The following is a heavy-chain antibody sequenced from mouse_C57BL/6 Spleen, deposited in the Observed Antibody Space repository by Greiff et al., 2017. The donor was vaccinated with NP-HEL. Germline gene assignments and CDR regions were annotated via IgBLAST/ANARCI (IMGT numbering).Heavy chain of an antibody. V-gene: IGHV1-81*01. Sequence: QVQLQQSGAELARPGASVKLSCKASGYTFTSYGISWVKQRTGQGLEWIGEIYPRSGNTYYNEKFKGKATLTADKSSSTAYMELRSLTSEDSAVYFCARGTGYGNPWYFDVWGTGTTVTVSS. CDR1: GYTFTSYG. CDR2: IYPRSGNT. D-gene: IGHD2-1*01. CDR3: ARGTGYGNPWYFDV. J-gene: IGHJ1*03.